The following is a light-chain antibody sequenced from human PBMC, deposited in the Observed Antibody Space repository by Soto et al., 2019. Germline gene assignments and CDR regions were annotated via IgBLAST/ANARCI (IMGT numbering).Light chain of an antibody. Sequence: AIRMTQSPSSFSASTGDRVTITCRASQGISSYLAWYQQKPGKPPKLLIYSASTLQSGVPSRFSGSGSGTEFTLTISSLQPEDFATYYCQHLKTYPQTFGQGTKVDI. CDR2: SAS. CDR1: QGISSY. J-gene: IGKJ1*01. CDR3: QHLKTYPQT. V-gene: IGKV1-8*01.